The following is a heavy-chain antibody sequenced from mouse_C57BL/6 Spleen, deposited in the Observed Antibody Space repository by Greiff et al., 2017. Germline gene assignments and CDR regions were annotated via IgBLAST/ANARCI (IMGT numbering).Heavy chain of an antibody. CDR3: ASRSTMITKAMDY. Sequence: VQGVESGPELVKPGASVKISCKASGYAFSSSWMNWVKQRPGKGLEWIGRIYPGDGDTNYNGKFKGKATLTADKSSSTAYMQLSSLTSEDSAVYFCASRSTMITKAMDYWGQGTSVTVSS. CDR1: GYAFSSSW. J-gene: IGHJ4*01. D-gene: IGHD2-4*01. V-gene: IGHV1-82*01. CDR2: IYPGDGDT.